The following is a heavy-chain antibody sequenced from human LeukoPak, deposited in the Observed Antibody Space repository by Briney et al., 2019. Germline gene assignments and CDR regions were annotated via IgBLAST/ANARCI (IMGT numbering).Heavy chain of an antibody. CDR1: GYTFTDYY. CDR2: INPNSGGT. Sequence: ASVKVSCKASGYTFTDYYIHWVRQAPGQGLEWMGWINPNSGGTNYAQKFQGRVTMTRDTSISTAYMELSRLRSDDTAVYYCARGFLGYCTNGVCPNWFDPWGQGTLVTVSS. V-gene: IGHV1-2*02. D-gene: IGHD2-8*01. CDR3: ARGFLGYCTNGVCPNWFDP. J-gene: IGHJ5*02.